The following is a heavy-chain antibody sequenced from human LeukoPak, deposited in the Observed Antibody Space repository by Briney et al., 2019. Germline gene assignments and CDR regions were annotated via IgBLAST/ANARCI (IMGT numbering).Heavy chain of an antibody. CDR3: ASSPRSRQHRGFDY. V-gene: IGHV5-51*01. D-gene: IGHD1-1*01. Sequence: GESLKISCKGSGYSFTSYWIGWVRQMPGKGLEWMGIIYPGYSDTRYSPSFQVPVTISADKSISTAYLQWSSLKASDTAMYYCASSPRSRQHRGFDYWGQGTLVTVSS. J-gene: IGHJ4*02. CDR1: GYSFTSYW. CDR2: IYPGYSDT.